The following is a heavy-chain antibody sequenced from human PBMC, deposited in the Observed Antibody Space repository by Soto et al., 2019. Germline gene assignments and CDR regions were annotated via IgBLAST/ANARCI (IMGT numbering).Heavy chain of an antibody. CDR3: AKPQIARNYYSGMEV. CDR1: GYTFTSFY. CDR2: INPSGTST. Sequence: QVPLVQSGAEVKKPGASVKVSCKASGYTFTSFYMHWVRQAPRQGLEWMGIINPSGTSTDYAQKFQGRVTMTRDTCTSTYYMELSSLTSEDTAVYYCAKPQIARNYYSGMEVWGQGTAVTVSS. D-gene: IGHD3-16*01. V-gene: IGHV1-46*01. J-gene: IGHJ6*02.